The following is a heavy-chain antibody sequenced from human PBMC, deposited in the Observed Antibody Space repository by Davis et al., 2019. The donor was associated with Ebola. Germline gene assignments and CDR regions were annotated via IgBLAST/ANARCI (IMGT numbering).Heavy chain of an antibody. D-gene: IGHD3-9*01. Sequence: GGSLRLSCAASGFTFSGSAMHWVRQASGKGLEWVGRIRIKANSYATAYAASVKGRFTISRDDSKNTAYLQMNSLKTEDTAVYYCTSSDWLIQSLFDYWGQGTLVTVSS. J-gene: IGHJ4*02. V-gene: IGHV3-73*01. CDR3: TSSDWLIQSLFDY. CDR2: IRIKANSYAT. CDR1: GFTFSGSA.